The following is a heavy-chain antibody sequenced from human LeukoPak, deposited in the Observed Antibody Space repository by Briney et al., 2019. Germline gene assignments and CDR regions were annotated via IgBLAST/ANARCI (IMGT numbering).Heavy chain of an antibody. CDR2: IWYDGSKN. CDR3: ARVATGSLDY. V-gene: IGHV3-33*08. Sequence: GGSLRLSCAASGFTFSSYGMHWVRQAPGKGLEWVALIWYDGSKNYYGESVKGRFTISRDNVQNTLHLQMNSLRAEDTAVYYCARVATGSLDYWGQGTLVTVSS. CDR1: GFTFSSYG. D-gene: IGHD3-10*01. J-gene: IGHJ4*02.